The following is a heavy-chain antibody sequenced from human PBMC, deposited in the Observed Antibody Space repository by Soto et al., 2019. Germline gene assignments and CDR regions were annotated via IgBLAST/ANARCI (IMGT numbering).Heavy chain of an antibody. J-gene: IGHJ2*01. CDR1: GFTFSDHY. Sequence: EVQLVESGGGLVQPGGSLRLSCAASGFTFSDHYMDWVRQAPGKGLEWVGRTRNRANSYTTEYAASVKGRFYISRDDSRNSLYLKMNSLKTEDTAVDYCASSMRAFRVTASHWNFDLWGRGTLVTVSS. CDR3: ASSMRAFRVTASHWNFDL. CDR2: TRNRANSYTT. V-gene: IGHV3-72*01. D-gene: IGHD2-21*02.